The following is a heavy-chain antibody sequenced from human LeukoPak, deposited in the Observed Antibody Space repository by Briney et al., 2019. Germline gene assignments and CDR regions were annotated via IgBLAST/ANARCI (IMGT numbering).Heavy chain of an antibody. CDR3: ASCSGGSCYSVDY. J-gene: IGHJ4*02. D-gene: IGHD2-15*01. CDR1: GYTFTGYY. CDR2: INPNSGGT. Sequence: ASVKVSCKASGYTFTGYYMHWVRQAPGQGLEWMGWINPNSGGTENAKKFQGRVTMTRDTSISTAYMELSRLRSDDTAVYYCASCSGGSCYSVDYWGQGTLVTVSS. V-gene: IGHV1-2*02.